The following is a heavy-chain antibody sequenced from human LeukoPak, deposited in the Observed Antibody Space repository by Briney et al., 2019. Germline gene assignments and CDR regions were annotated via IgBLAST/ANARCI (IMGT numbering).Heavy chain of an antibody. J-gene: IGHJ4*02. CDR2: INHGGST. CDR3: ARGRYVTTRGGAAAGFLDY. D-gene: IGHD6-13*01. V-gene: IGHV4-34*01. CDR1: GGSISNKY. Sequence: SETLSLTCTVSGGSISNKYWSWIRQPPGKGLEWIGEINHGGSTNYNPSLKSRVTISVDTSQKQFSLRLSSVTAADTAVYYCARGRYVTTRGGAAAGFLDYWGQGTLVTVST.